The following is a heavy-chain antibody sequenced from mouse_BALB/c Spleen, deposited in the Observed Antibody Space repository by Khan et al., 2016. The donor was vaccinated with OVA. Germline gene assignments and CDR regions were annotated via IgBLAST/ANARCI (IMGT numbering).Heavy chain of an antibody. V-gene: IGHV9-3-1*01. CDR1: GYTFTNYG. J-gene: IGHJ4*01. CDR2: LYTYTGEP. Sequence: QIQLVQSGPALKKPGETVKISCKASGYTFTNYGMNWVKQAPGKGLKWMGWLYTYTGEPTYADDFTGRFAFSLETSASTAYLQINNLKNEDTATYFCARGCSRAMDYWGQGTSVTVSS. D-gene: IGHD1-1*01. CDR3: ARGCSRAMDY.